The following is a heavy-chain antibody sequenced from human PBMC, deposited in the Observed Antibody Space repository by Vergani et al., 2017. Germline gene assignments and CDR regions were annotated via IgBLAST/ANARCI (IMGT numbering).Heavy chain of an antibody. D-gene: IGHD3-22*01. V-gene: IGHV1-69*04. Sequence: QVQLVQSGAEVKKPGASVKVSCKASGGTFSSSAISWVRQAPGQGLEWMGRIIPILGIANYAQKFQGRVTITADKSTSTAYMELSSLRSEDTAVYYCATGVRDSSGYYRRDYYYYGMDVWGQGTTVTVSS. CDR1: GGTFSSSA. J-gene: IGHJ6*02. CDR2: IIPILGIA. CDR3: ATGVRDSSGYYRRDYYYYGMDV.